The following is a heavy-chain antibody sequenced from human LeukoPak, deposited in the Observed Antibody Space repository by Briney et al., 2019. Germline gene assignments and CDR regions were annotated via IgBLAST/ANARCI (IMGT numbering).Heavy chain of an antibody. CDR2: IYYSGNT. CDR1: GGSISNYY. V-gene: IGHV4-59*01. J-gene: IGHJ4*02. Sequence: SETLSLTCTVSGGSISNYYWSWIRQPPGKGLEWIGYIYYSGNTNYNPSLKSRVTISVDTSKNQFSLKLSSVTAADTSVYYCVRENYSSGWYGIIDYWGQGTLVTVSS. CDR3: VRENYSSGWYGIIDY. D-gene: IGHD6-19*01.